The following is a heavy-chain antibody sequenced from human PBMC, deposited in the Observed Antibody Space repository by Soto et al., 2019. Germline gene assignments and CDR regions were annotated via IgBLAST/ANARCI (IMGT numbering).Heavy chain of an antibody. CDR2: IWYDGSNK. CDR1: GFTFSSYG. V-gene: IGHV3-33*01. CDR3: AREDIVLVPAAMGYYYYYGMDV. J-gene: IGHJ6*02. Sequence: PGGSLRLSCAASGFTFSSYGMHWVRQAPGKGLEWVAVIWYDGSNKYYVDSVKGRFTISRDNSKNTLYLQMNSLRAEDTAVYYCAREDIVLVPAAMGYYYYYGMDVWGQGTTVTVSS. D-gene: IGHD2-2*01.